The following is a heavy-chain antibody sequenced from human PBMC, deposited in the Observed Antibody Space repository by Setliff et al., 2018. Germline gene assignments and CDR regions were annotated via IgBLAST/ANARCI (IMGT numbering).Heavy chain of an antibody. J-gene: IGHJ4*02. Sequence: PGESLKISCKGSGYSFSNFWIGWVRQMPGKGLEWMGIIYPGDSHTRYSPSFQGQVTMSADKSINTAYLQWSNLKASDTAIYYCARSQVGATYSVYFDYWGQGALVTVSS. D-gene: IGHD1-26*01. V-gene: IGHV5-51*01. CDR2: IYPGDSHT. CDR1: GYSFSNFW. CDR3: ARSQVGATYSVYFDY.